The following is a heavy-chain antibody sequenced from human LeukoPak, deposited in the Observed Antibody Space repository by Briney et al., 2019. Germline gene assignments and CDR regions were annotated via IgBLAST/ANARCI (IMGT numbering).Heavy chain of an antibody. V-gene: IGHV3-30*02. D-gene: IGHD1-26*01. J-gene: IGHJ4*02. Sequence: GGSLRLSCAASGFTFSSYGMHWVRQAPGKGLEWVAFIRSDGSNKYYAASVKGRFTISRDNSKNTLYLQMNSLRAEDTAVFYCAKDLIGTYPNHFDSWGQGTLVTVSS. CDR1: GFTFSSYG. CDR2: IRSDGSNK. CDR3: AKDLIGTYPNHFDS.